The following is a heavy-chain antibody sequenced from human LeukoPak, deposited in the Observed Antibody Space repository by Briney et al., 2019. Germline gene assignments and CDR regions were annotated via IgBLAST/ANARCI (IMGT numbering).Heavy chain of an antibody. V-gene: IGHV4-39*07. Sequence: SETLSLTCTVSSGSISTSNYYWGWVRQPPGKALEWIGNIFYSGSTYYSPSLKSRVTISLDTSRNQFSLKLNSVTAADTAVYYCARDGADNSGYYFGSLWGQGTMVAVSS. CDR2: IFYSGST. CDR3: ARDGADNSGYYFGSL. D-gene: IGHD3-22*01. J-gene: IGHJ3*01. CDR1: SGSISTSNYY.